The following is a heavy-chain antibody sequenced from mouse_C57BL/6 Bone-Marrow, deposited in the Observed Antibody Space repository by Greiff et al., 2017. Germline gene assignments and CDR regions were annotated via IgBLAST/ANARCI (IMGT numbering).Heavy chain of an antibody. CDR3: ATPVYYGSSWGDY. V-gene: IGHV1-81*01. J-gene: IGHJ2*01. D-gene: IGHD1-1*01. CDR2: IYPRSGNT. CDR1: GYTFTSYG. Sequence: VQVVESGAELARPGASVKLSCKASGYTFTSYGISWVKQRTGQGLEWIGEIYPRSGNTYYNEKFKGKATLTADKSSSTAYMELRSLTSEDSAVYFCATPVYYGSSWGDYWGQGTTLTVSS.